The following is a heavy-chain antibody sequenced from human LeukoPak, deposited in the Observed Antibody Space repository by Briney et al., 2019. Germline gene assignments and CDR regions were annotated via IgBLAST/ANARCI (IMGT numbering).Heavy chain of an antibody. D-gene: IGHD2-15*01. J-gene: IGHJ6*02. CDR2: IWYDGSNK. Sequence: PGGSLRLSCAVSGFTFSSYGMHWVRQAPGKGLEWVAVIWYDGSNKYYADSVKGRFTISRDNSKNTLYLQMNSLRAEDTAVYYCARGWQRDYYGMDVWGQGTTVTVSS. V-gene: IGHV3-33*01. CDR3: ARGWQRDYYGMDV. CDR1: GFTFSSYG.